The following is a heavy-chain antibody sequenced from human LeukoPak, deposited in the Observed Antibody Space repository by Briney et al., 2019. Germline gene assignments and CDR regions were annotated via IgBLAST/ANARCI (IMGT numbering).Heavy chain of an antibody. V-gene: IGHV4-59*08. D-gene: IGHD3-10*01. CDR1: GDSISRYY. CDR2: IYYSGSA. CDR3: ARHIGRVLPFDY. J-gene: IGHJ4*02. Sequence: KPSETLSLTCTVSGDSISRYYWSWIRQPPGKGPEWIGHIYYSGSANYNPSLKSRVTISIDTSKNQFSLKLSSVTAADTAMYYCARHIGRVLPFDYWGQGTLVNVSS.